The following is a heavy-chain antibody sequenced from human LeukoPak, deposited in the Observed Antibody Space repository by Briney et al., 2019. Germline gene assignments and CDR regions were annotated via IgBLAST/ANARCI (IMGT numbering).Heavy chain of an antibody. CDR1: GGSFSGYY. D-gene: IGHD6-13*01. J-gene: IGHJ4*02. V-gene: IGHV4-34*01. CDR2: INHSGST. CDR3: ARGPWREQQLAGPFDY. Sequence: SETLSLTCAVYGGSFSGYYWSWIRQPPGKGLEWIGEINHSGSTNYNPSLKSRVTISVDTSKNQFSLKLSSVTAADTAVYYRARGPWREQQLAGPFDYWGQGTLVTVSS.